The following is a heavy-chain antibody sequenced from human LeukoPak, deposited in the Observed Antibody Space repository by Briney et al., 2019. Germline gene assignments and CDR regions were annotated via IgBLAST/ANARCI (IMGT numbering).Heavy chain of an antibody. CDR1: GGSISSSSYY. CDR3: ARKSRYYDFWSGSPDAFDI. Sequence: PSETLSLTCTVSGGSISSSSYYWGWIRQPPGKGLEWIGEINHSGSTNYNPSLKSRVTISVDTSKNQFSLKLSSVTAADTAVYYCARKSRYYDFWSGSPDAFDIWGQGTMVTVSS. D-gene: IGHD3-3*01. V-gene: IGHV4-39*07. J-gene: IGHJ3*02. CDR2: INHSGST.